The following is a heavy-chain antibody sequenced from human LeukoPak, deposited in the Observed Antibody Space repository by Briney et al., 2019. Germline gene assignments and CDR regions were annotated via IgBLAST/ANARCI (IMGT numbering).Heavy chain of an antibody. J-gene: IGHJ6*03. CDR3: ARGMYGSGRYYYYYMDV. Sequence: PSETLSLTCTVSGGFISSYYWSWIRQPAGKGLEWIGRIYTSGSTNYNPSLKSRVTMSVDTSKNQFSLKLSSVTTADTAVYYCARGMYGSGRYYYYYMDVWGKGTTVTISS. D-gene: IGHD3-10*01. CDR2: IYTSGST. V-gene: IGHV4-4*07. CDR1: GGFISSYY.